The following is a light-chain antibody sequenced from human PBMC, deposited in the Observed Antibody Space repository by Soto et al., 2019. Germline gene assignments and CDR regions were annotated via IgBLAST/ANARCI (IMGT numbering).Light chain of an antibody. CDR2: AAS. J-gene: IGKJ5*01. V-gene: IGKV1-9*01. Sequence: DIRLTQSPSFLSPSIGDSVTIISPASQVISNSLAWYQVKPGKATTLLIYAASNLESGGPSRFSATVSGTEFSLTITSLQPEDFATYYCQQLFDSPITFGQGTRLEIK. CDR3: QQLFDSPIT. CDR1: QVISNS.